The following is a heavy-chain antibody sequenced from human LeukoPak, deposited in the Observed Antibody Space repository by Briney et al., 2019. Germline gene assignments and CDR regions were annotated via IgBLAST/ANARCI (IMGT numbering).Heavy chain of an antibody. D-gene: IGHD2-15*01. J-gene: IGHJ6*02. CDR2: IYTSGST. V-gene: IGHV4-4*07. Sequence: TSVTLSLTCTVSGGSISSYYWSWIRQPAGKGLEWIGRIYTSGSTNYNPSLKSRVTMSVDTSKNQFSLKLSSVTAADTAVYYCARDCSGGSCYANYYYYYGMDVWGQGTTVTVSS. CDR1: GGSISSYY. CDR3: ARDCSGGSCYANYYYYYGMDV.